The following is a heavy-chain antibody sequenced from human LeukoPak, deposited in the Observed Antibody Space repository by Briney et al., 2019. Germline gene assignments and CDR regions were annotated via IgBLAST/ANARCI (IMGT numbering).Heavy chain of an antibody. V-gene: IGHV3-7*01. CDR3: ARDRMATLNWFDP. CDR1: GFVFSTYW. Sequence: GGSLRLSCAASGFVFSTYWMTWVRQAPGKGLEWVANINLDGTEEHYVDSSLKGRFTISRDNAKNSLYLQMNSLRAEDTAVYYCARDRMATLNWFDPWGQGTLVTVSS. CDR2: INLDGTEE. J-gene: IGHJ5*02. D-gene: IGHD5-24*01.